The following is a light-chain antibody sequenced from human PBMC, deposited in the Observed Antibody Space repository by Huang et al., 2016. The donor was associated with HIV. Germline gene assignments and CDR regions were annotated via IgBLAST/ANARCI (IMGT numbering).Light chain of an antibody. CDR2: WAS. Sequence: DIVMTQSPDSMTVSLGERATINCKASQSALHSSNTKNYLTWYQQKPGQPPKVLICWASSRETGVPDRFIGSGSGTDFTFTVSDLQAEDVAVYFCHQYFSSPQTFGQGTKVEIK. CDR1: QSALHSSNTKNY. V-gene: IGKV4-1*01. J-gene: IGKJ1*01. CDR3: HQYFSSPQT.